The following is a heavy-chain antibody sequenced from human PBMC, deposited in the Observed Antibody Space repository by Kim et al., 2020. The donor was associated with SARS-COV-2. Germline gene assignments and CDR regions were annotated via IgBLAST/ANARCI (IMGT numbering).Heavy chain of an antibody. V-gene: IGHV3-74*01. CDR3: ASSSGWYMVYSYYYGMDV. CDR1: GFTFSSYW. J-gene: IGHJ6*02. CDR2: INSDGSST. D-gene: IGHD6-19*01. Sequence: GGSLRLSCAASGFTFSSYWMHWVRQAPGKGLVWVSRINSDGSSTSYADSVKGRFTISRDNAKNTLYLQMNSLRAEDTAVYYCASSSGWYMVYSYYYGMDVWGQGTTVTVSS.